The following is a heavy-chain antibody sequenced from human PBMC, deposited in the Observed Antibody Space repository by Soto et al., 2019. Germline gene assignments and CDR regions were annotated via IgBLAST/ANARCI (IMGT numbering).Heavy chain of an antibody. CDR1: GAAVKNSF. D-gene: IGHD3-9*01. CDR2: VSYSGGT. V-gene: IGHV4-59*08. CDR3: VRTTGHMTGFYY. Sequence: SETLSLTCTVTGAAVKNSFWCWIRQPPGKRLEWLGYVSYSGGTNSNPSVKGRVNISVDTSKNQFSLNLTSATAADTAIYYCVRTTGHMTGFYYWGQGTLVTVSS. J-gene: IGHJ4*02.